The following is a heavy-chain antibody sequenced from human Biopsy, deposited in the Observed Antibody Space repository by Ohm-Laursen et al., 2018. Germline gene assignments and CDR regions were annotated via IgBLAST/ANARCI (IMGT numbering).Heavy chain of an antibody. CDR2: INHSGRT. CDR1: GESFNGYY. V-gene: IGHV4-34*01. Sequence: GTLSLIWPVYGESFNGYYWSWIRQTPGKGLEWIGEINHSGRTNYNPSLKSRVTMSLDTSKNQFSLRLRSVTAADTAVYYCARDSPSYADYPFDYWGQGTLVTVSS. D-gene: IGHD4-17*01. J-gene: IGHJ4*02. CDR3: ARDSPSYADYPFDY.